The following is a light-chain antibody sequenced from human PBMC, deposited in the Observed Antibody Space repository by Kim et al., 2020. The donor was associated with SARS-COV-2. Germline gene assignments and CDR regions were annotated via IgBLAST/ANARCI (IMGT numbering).Light chain of an antibody. CDR3: QQYDGWPRT. V-gene: IGKV3-15*01. J-gene: IGKJ1*01. CDR1: QSVSSN. CDR2: GAS. Sequence: EILMTQSPATLSVSPGERATLSCRASQSVSSNLVWYQQRPGQAPRLLIYGASTRATGIPARFSGSGAGTEFTLTISSLQSEDFVVYYCQQYDGWPRTFGQGTKVDIK.